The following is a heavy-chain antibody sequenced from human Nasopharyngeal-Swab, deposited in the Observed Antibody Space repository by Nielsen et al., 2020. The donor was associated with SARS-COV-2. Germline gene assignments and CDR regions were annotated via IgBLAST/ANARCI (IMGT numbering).Heavy chain of an antibody. CDR2: IIPIFGTA. D-gene: IGHD2-2*01. Sequence: WARHDPGLCCVWMGGIIPIFGTANYAQKFQGRVTITADESTSTAYMELSSLRSEDTAVYYCARYCSSTSCYANYYYMDVWGKGTTVTVSS. V-gene: IGHV1-69*01. CDR3: ARYCSSTSCYANYYYMDV. J-gene: IGHJ6*03.